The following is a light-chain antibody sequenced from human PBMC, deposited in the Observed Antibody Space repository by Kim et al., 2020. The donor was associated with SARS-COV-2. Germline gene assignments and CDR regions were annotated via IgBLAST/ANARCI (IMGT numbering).Light chain of an antibody. V-gene: IGLV3-1*01. CDR1: KLGDKY. J-gene: IGLJ2*01. Sequence: VSPGQTARITCSGDKLGDKYACWYQQKPGQSPVLVIYQDSKRPSGIPERFSGSNSGNTATLTISGTQAMDEADYYCQAWDSSIHVVFGGGTKLTVL. CDR3: QAWDSSIHVV. CDR2: QDS.